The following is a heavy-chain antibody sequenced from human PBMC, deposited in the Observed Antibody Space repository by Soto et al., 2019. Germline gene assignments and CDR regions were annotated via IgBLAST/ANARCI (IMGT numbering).Heavy chain of an antibody. CDR3: ARPKKFYDILTGYYGVHWFDP. V-gene: IGHV4-39*01. Sequence: SETLSLTCTVSGGSISNPSYYWGWVRQPPGKGLEWIGDIFYTGRTYYSPSLKSRVTISVDTSKEQFSLKLSSVTAADTAVYYCARPKKFYDILTGYYGVHWFDPWGQGTLVTVSS. J-gene: IGHJ5*02. CDR2: IFYTGRT. D-gene: IGHD3-9*01. CDR1: GGSISNPSYY.